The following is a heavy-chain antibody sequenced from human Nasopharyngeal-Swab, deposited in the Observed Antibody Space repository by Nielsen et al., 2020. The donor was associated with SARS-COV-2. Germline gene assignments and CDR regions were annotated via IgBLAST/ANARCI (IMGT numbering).Heavy chain of an antibody. CDR2: INHSGST. J-gene: IGHJ5*02. CDR1: GGSISSYY. Sequence: SETLSLTCTVSGGSISSYYWSWIRQPPGKGLEWIGEINHSGSTNYNPSLKSRVTISVDTSKNQFSLKLSSVTAADTAVYYCARAYCGGDCYSPYNWFDPWGQGTLVTVSS. CDR3: ARAYCGGDCYSPYNWFDP. V-gene: IGHV4-34*01. D-gene: IGHD2-21*01.